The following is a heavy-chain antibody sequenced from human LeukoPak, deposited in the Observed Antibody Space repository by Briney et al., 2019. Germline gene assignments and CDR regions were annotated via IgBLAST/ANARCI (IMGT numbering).Heavy chain of an antibody. CDR2: IYPGDSDT. CDR1: GYSFTSYW. V-gene: IGHV5-51*01. CDR3: ARHEVGSTSYRNSYAFDI. J-gene: IGHJ3*02. D-gene: IGHD2-2*01. Sequence: GESLKISCKGSGYSFTSYWIGWVRQMPGKGLEWMGIIYPGDSDTRYSPSFQGQVTISADKSISTAYLQWSSLKASDTAMYYCARHEVGSTSYRNSYAFDIWGQGTMVTVSS.